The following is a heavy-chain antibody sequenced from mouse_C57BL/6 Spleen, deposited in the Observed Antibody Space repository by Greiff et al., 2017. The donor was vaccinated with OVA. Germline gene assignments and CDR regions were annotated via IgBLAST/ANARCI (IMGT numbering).Heavy chain of an antibody. CDR1: GYTFTSYG. J-gene: IGHJ4*01. V-gene: IGHV1-81*01. Sequence: QVQLKQSGAELARPGASVKLSCKASGYTFTSYGIRWVKQRTGQGLEWIGEIYPRSGNTYYNEKFKGNATLPAEKSSSTAYMELRSLTSEDSAVYCCARELLEGYYAMDYWGQGTSVTVSS. D-gene: IGHD1-1*01. CDR2: IYPRSGNT. CDR3: ARELLEGYYAMDY.